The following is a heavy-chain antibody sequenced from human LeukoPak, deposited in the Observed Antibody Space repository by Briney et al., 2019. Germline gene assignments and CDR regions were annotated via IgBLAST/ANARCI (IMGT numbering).Heavy chain of an antibody. CDR3: ASDDILTGFDY. CDR2: IYHSGST. CDR1: GYSISSGYY. Sequence: SETLSLTCTVSGYSISSGYYWGWIRQPPGKGLEWIGSIYHSGSTYYNPSLKSRVTISVDTSKNQFSLKLSSVTAAVTAVYYCASDDILTGFDYWGQGTLVTVSS. J-gene: IGHJ4*02. D-gene: IGHD3-9*01. V-gene: IGHV4-38-2*02.